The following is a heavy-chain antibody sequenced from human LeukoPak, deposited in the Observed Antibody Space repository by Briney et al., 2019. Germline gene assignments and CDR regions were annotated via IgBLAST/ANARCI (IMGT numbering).Heavy chain of an antibody. CDR1: GFTFSSYS. CDR2: ISSSSSTI. V-gene: IGHV3-48*01. D-gene: IGHD6-6*01. Sequence: PGGSLRLSCAASGFTFSSYSMNWVRQAPGKGLEWVSYISSSSSTIYYADSVKGRFTIPRDNAKNSLYLQMNSLRAEDTAVYYCATAYSSSSGGFDYWGQGTLVTVSS. CDR3: ATAYSSSSGGFDY. J-gene: IGHJ4*02.